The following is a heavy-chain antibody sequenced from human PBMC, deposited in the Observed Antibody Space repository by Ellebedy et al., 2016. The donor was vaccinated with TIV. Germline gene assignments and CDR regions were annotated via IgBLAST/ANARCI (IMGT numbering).Heavy chain of an antibody. CDR1: GGSISTYY. V-gene: IGHV4-34*01. CDR2: INHSGST. Sequence: MPSETLSLTCSVSGGSISTYYWSWIRQPPGKGLEWIGEINHSGSTNSNPSLKSRVTLSVDKSKNQFSRRVTSVTAADSGVYFCARARGYSSAYYDYWGQGALVTVSS. J-gene: IGHJ4*01. CDR3: ARARGYSSAYYDY. D-gene: IGHD6-19*01.